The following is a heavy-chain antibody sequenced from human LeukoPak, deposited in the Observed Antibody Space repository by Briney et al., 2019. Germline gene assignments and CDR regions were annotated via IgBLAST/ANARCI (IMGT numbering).Heavy chain of an antibody. CDR3: ARDSAYYDFWSGYSYY. CDR1: GFTFSSYG. Sequence: GGSLRLSCAASGFTFSSYGMHWVRQAPGKGLEWVAVIWYDGSNKYYADSVKGGFTISRDNSKNTLYLQMNSLRAEDTAVYYCARDSAYYDFWSGYSYYWGQGTLVTVSS. D-gene: IGHD3-3*01. J-gene: IGHJ4*02. CDR2: IWYDGSNK. V-gene: IGHV3-33*01.